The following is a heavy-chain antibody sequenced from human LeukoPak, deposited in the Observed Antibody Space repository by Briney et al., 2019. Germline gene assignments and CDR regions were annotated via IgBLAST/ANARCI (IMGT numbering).Heavy chain of an antibody. V-gene: IGHV4-4*07. D-gene: IGHD5-18*01. Sequence: PSETLSLTCTVSGDSMKNSYWTWIRQPVGNAMEWIGRVSASGYTSHNPSLKSRVIMSVDVSTNQFSLNLTSVTAVDTAVYFCAKDLSRQRRGLNYGPWFDPWGRGTLVTVSS. J-gene: IGHJ5*02. CDR3: AKDLSRQRRGLNYGPWFDP. CDR2: VSASGYT. CDR1: GDSMKNSY.